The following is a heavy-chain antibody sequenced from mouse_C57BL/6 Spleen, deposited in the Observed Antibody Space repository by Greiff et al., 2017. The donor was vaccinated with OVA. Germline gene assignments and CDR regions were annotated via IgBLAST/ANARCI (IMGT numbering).Heavy chain of an antibody. CDR1: GYAFSSYW. V-gene: IGHV1-80*01. CDR3: ARENYSNYGGFAY. D-gene: IGHD2-5*01. J-gene: IGHJ3*01. CDR2: IYPGDGDT. Sequence: VQLQESGAELVKPGASVKISCKASGYAFSSYWMNWVKQRPGKGLEWIGQIYPGDGDTNYNGKFKGKATLTADKSSSTAYMQLSSLTSEDSAVYFCARENYSNYGGFAYWGQGTLVTVSA.